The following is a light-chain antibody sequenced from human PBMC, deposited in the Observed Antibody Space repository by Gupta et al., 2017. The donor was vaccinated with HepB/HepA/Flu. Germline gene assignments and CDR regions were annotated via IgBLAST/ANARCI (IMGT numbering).Light chain of an antibody. CDR3: QQYTTYSRT. CDR1: PTISSW. J-gene: IGKJ1*01. Sequence: DIQMTQSPSTLSASVGNRVTITCRASPTISSWLAWYQQRPGKAPKLLIQRASSLESGVPSRFSGSQSGTEFTLTINSLQPDDFATYYCQQYTTYSRTFGQGTKVEIK. V-gene: IGKV1-5*03. CDR2: RAS.